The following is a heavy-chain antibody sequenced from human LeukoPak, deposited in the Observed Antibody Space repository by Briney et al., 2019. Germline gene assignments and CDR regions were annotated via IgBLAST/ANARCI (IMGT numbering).Heavy chain of an antibody. J-gene: IGHJ4*02. D-gene: IGHD3-22*01. Sequence: PGRSLRLSCTASGFTFGDYAMSWVRQAPGKGLEWVGFIRSKAYGGTTEYAASVKGRFTISRDDSKSIAYLQMNSLKTEDTAVYYCTRGELSYYCDSSGLFYFDYWGQGTLVTVSS. CDR1: GFTFGDYA. V-gene: IGHV3-49*04. CDR3: TRGELSYYCDSSGLFYFDY. CDR2: IRSKAYGGTT.